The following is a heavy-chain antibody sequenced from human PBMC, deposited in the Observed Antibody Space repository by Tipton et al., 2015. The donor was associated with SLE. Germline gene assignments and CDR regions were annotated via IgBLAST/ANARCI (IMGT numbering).Heavy chain of an antibody. D-gene: IGHD5-24*01. CDR2: TYPTDSDT. V-gene: IGHV5-51*03. CDR3: ARLGRGVDNTAVGADY. J-gene: IGHJ4*02. Sequence: QLVQSGAEVKKPGESLKISCKGSGDSFTSYWVGWVRQMPGKGLEWMGITYPTDSDTTYSPSFQGQVTISADKSVATAYLQWSSLKASDTTIYYCARLGRGVDNTAVGADYWGQGTLVIVSS. CDR1: GDSFTSYW.